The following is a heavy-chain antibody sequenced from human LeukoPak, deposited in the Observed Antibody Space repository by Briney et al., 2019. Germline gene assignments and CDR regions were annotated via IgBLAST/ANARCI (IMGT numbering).Heavy chain of an antibody. CDR3: AREGYSGSYGVFDI. J-gene: IGHJ3*02. V-gene: IGHV3-48*01. CDR1: GFTFNSYT. Sequence: GGSLRLSCAASGFTFNSYTMNWVRQAPGKGLEWVSCITSSSSTIYYADSVKGRFTISRDNAKNSLYLQMNSLRAEDTAVYYCAREGYSGSYGVFDIWGQGTMVTVSS. CDR2: ITSSSSTI. D-gene: IGHD1-26*01.